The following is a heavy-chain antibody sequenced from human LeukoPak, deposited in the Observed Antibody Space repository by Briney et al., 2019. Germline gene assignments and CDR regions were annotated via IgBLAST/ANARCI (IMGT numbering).Heavy chain of an antibody. CDR3: ARHTSGQPFDY. Sequence: GGSLRLSCAASGFPFSNYWMNWVRQAPRNALELVAYIRKDGGETYYVDSVKGRFTISRDNAKNSLYLQMNSLRAEDTAVYYCARHTSGQPFDYWGQGTLVTASS. J-gene: IGHJ4*02. D-gene: IGHD6-19*01. CDR2: IRKDGGET. CDR1: GFPFSNYW. V-gene: IGHV3-7*03.